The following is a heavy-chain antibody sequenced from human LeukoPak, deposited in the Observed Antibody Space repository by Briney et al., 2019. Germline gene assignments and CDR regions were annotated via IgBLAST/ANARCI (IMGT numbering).Heavy chain of an antibody. J-gene: IGHJ4*02. D-gene: IGHD3-22*01. CDR2: INPNSGAT. CDR3: ARAPLYYYDTSGWYYFDY. Sequence: GASVKVSCKASGYTFTVYYLHWVRQAPGQGLEWMGWINPNSGATDYAQKFQGRVTMTRDTSISTAYMELSRLRSDDTALYYCARAPLYYYDTSGWYYFDYWGQGTLVTVSS. CDR1: GYTFTVYY. V-gene: IGHV1-2*02.